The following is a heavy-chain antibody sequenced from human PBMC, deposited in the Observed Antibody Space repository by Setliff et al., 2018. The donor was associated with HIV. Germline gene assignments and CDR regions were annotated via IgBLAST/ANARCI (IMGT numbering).Heavy chain of an antibody. CDR2: IYYSGST. V-gene: IGHV4-30-4*08. J-gene: IGHJ4*02. Sequence: LSLTCAVSGGSISSGDYYWSWIRQPPGKGLEWIGYIYYSGSTYYNPSLKSRVTISVDRSKNQFSLKLSSVTAADAAVYYCARSPYGDWLYYFDYWGQGTLVTVSS. CDR3: ARSPYGDWLYYFDY. CDR1: GGSISSGDYY. D-gene: IGHD4-17*01.